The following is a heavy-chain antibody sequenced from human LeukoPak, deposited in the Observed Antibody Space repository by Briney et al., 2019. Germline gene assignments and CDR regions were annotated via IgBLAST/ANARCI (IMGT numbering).Heavy chain of an antibody. CDR2: IIPIFGTA. D-gene: IGHD3-9*01. Sequence: SVKVSCKASGGTVSSYAISWGRHAPGQGLEWMGGIIPIFGTANYAQKDQSRVTITADESTSTAYMALGSLRSEDTAVYYCARVCSSDFDWLCYWGQGTLVTVSS. CDR1: GGTVSSYA. CDR3: ARVCSSDFDWLCY. V-gene: IGHV1-69*13. J-gene: IGHJ4*02.